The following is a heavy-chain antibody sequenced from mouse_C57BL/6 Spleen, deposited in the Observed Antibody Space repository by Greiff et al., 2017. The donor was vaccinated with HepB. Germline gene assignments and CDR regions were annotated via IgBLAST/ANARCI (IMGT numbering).Heavy chain of an antibody. CDR3: TRAYGNYGGIFDY. D-gene: IGHD2-1*01. CDR2: ISSGGDYI. Sequence: EVQGVESGEGLVKPGGSLKLSCAASGFTFSSYAMSWVRQTPEKRLEWVAYISSGGDYIYYADTVKGRFTISRDNARNTLYLQMSSLKSEDTAMYYCTRAYGNYGGIFDYWGQGTTLTVSS. V-gene: IGHV5-9-1*02. CDR1: GFTFSSYA. J-gene: IGHJ2*01.